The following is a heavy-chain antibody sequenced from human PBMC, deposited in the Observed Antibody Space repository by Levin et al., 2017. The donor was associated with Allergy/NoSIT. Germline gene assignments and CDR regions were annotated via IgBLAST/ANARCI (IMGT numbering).Heavy chain of an antibody. V-gene: IGHV4-59*01. D-gene: IGHD1-1*01. J-gene: IGHJ1*01. CDR3: ARGVGRTGRSL. CDR2: IDDSGST. Sequence: PSETLSLTCAVSGASIRSYYWNWVRQPPGKGLEWIGFIDDSGSTNYNSSLKSRVTISVDTSKNHFSLKLNSVTAADTAVYYCARGVGRTGRSLWGQGTLVTVSS. CDR1: GASIRSYY.